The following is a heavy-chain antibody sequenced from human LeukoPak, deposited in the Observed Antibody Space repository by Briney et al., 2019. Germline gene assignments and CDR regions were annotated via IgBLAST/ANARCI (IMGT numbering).Heavy chain of an antibody. D-gene: IGHD2-15*01. Sequence: GGSLRLSCAASGFTFSSYSMNWVRQAPGKGLEWVSYISSSSSTIYYADSVKGRFTISRDNAKNSLYLQMNSLRAEDTAVYYCARRLLGYCSGGSCYSGYFQHWGQGTLVTVSS. CDR3: ARRLLGYCSGGSCYSGYFQH. CDR2: ISSSSSTI. V-gene: IGHV3-48*01. J-gene: IGHJ1*01. CDR1: GFTFSSYS.